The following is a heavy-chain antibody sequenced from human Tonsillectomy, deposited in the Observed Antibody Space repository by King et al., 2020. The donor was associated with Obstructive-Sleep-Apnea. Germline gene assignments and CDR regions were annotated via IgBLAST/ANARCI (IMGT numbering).Heavy chain of an antibody. D-gene: IGHD2-15*01. J-gene: IGHJ4*02. CDR2: IKQDGSEK. V-gene: IGHV3-7*01. Sequence: VQLVESGGGLVQPGGSLRLSCAASGFTFSSYWMSWVRQAPGKGLEWVANIKQDGSEKYYVDSVKGRFTISRDNAKNSLYLQMNILRAEDTAVYYCASFLVVPHFDYWGQGTLVTVSS. CDR3: ASFLVVPHFDY. CDR1: GFTFSSYW.